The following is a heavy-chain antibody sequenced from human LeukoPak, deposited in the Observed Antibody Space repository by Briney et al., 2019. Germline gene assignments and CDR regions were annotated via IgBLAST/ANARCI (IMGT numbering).Heavy chain of an antibody. CDR1: GYTFTDYY. CDR2: INPNSVGT. Sequence: ASVKVSCKAYGYTFTDYYIHWVRQAPGQGLEWMGWINPNSVGTKYAQKFQGRVTMTRDTSLSTAYMELNRLRSDDTAVYSCARIVGATHFDYWGQGTLVTVSS. D-gene: IGHD1-26*01. CDR3: ARIVGATHFDY. V-gene: IGHV1-2*02. J-gene: IGHJ4*02.